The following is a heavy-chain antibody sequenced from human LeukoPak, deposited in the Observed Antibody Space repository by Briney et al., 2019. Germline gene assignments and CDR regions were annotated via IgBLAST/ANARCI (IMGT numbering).Heavy chain of an antibody. V-gene: IGHV3-21*01. J-gene: IGHJ4*02. CDR3: AKDPSYPTRVFDY. CDR2: ISSSSSYI. Sequence: GGSLRLSCSASGFTFSSYSMNWVRQAPGKGLEWVSSISSSSSYIYYADSVKGRFTISRDNAKNSLYLQMNSLRAEDTAVYYCAKDPSYPTRVFDYWGQGTLVTVSS. CDR1: GFTFSSYS. D-gene: IGHD3-10*01.